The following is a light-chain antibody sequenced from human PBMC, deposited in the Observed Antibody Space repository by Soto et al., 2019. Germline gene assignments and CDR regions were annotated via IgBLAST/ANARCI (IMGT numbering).Light chain of an antibody. CDR1: SSDVGSYNR. CDR2: GVS. J-gene: IGLJ1*01. CDR3: SLYTSSNTYV. V-gene: IGLV2-18*01. Sequence: QSVLTQPPSVSGSPGQSVTISCTGTSSDVGSYNRVSWYRQPPGTAPKLMIYGVSNRPSGVPDRFSGSKSGNTASLTISGLQAEDEADYYCSLYTSSNTYVFGTGTKVTVL.